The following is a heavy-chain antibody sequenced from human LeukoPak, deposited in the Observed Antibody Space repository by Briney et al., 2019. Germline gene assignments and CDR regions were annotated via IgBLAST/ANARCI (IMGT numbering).Heavy chain of an antibody. D-gene: IGHD3-3*01. V-gene: IGHV3-23*01. CDR2: ISGSGGST. CDR1: GFTFSSYA. Sequence: GGSLRLSCAASGFTFSSYAMSWVRQAPGEGLEWVSAISGSGGSTYYADSVKGRFTISRDNSKNTLYLQMNSLRAEDTAVYYCAKGEYYDFWSGYRNLDYWGQGTLVTVSS. J-gene: IGHJ4*02. CDR3: AKGEYYDFWSGYRNLDY.